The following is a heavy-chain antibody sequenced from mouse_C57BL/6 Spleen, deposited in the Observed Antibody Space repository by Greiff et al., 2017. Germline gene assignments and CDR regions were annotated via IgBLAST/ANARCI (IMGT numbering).Heavy chain of an antibody. CDR3: ARHGEDSSGFYYAMDY. CDR1: GFTFSSYG. CDR2: ISSGGSYT. D-gene: IGHD3-2*02. J-gene: IGHJ4*01. Sequence: EVKLVESGGDLVKPGGSLKLSCAASGFTFSSYGMSWVRQTPDKRLEWVATISSGGSYTYYPDSVKGRFTISRDNAKNTLYLQMSSLKSEDTAMYYCARHGEDSSGFYYAMDYWGQGTSVTVSS. V-gene: IGHV5-6*02.